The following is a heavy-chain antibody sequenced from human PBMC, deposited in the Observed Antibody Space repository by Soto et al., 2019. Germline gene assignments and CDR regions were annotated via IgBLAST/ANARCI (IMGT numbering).Heavy chain of an antibody. D-gene: IGHD6-6*01. Sequence: PSETLSLTCAVYGGSFSGYYWSWIRQPPGKGLEWIGEINHSGSTNYNPSLKSRVTISVDTSKNQFSLKLSSVTAADTAVYYCATGHWEYSSSTEAFDIWGQGTMVTVSS. CDR1: GGSFSGYY. J-gene: IGHJ3*02. V-gene: IGHV4-34*01. CDR2: INHSGST. CDR3: ATGHWEYSSSTEAFDI.